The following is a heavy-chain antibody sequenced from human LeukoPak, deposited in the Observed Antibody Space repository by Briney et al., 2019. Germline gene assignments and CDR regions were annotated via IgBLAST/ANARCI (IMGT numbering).Heavy chain of an antibody. Sequence: GGSLRLSCAASGFTFSSYAMHWVRQAPGKGLEWVAVISYDGGKKYYADSVKGRFTISRDNSKNTLYLQMNSLRAEDTAVYYCAKVDQLVVVTGFDYWGQGTLVTVSS. CDR1: GFTFSSYA. D-gene: IGHD2-21*02. V-gene: IGHV3-30-3*01. J-gene: IGHJ4*02. CDR3: AKVDQLVVVTGFDY. CDR2: ISYDGGKK.